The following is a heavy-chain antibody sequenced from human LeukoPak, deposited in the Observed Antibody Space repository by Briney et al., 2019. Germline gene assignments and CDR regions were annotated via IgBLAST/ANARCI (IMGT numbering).Heavy chain of an antibody. CDR3: ATVLTAAGKGAFDY. Sequence: GGSLRLSCAASGFTFSSYGMHWVRQAPGKGLEWVAFIRYDGSNKYYADSVKGRFTISRDNSKNTLYLQMNSLRAEDTAVYYCATVLTAAGKGAFDYWGQGTLVTVSS. D-gene: IGHD6-13*01. CDR1: GFTFSSYG. V-gene: IGHV3-30*02. CDR2: IRYDGSNK. J-gene: IGHJ4*02.